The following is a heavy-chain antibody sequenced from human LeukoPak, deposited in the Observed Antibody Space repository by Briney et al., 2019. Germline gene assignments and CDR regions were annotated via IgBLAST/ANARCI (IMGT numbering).Heavy chain of an antibody. CDR2: IYHSGST. V-gene: IGHV4-38-2*02. Sequence: SETLSLTCTVSGYSISSGYYWGWIRQPPGKGLEWIGSIYHSGSTYYNPSLKSRVTISVDTSKNQFSLKLSSVTAADTAVYYCARASIFGVVFYYMDVWGSGTSVTVSS. CDR1: GYSISSGYY. D-gene: IGHD3-3*01. CDR3: ARASIFGVVFYYMDV. J-gene: IGHJ6*03.